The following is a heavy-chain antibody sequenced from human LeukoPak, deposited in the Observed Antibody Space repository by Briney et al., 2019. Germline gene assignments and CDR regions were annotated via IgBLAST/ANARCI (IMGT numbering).Heavy chain of an antibody. J-gene: IGHJ4*02. CDR3: ARDFSGSLSMTAVTTSFDF. Sequence: GASVKVSCKASGYTFSSYGISWVRQAPGQGLEWMGWISAYNGNTDYARRLQGRATMTTDTSTSTAFLELRSLRSDDTAVYYCARDFSGSLSMTAVTTSFDFWGQGTVITVSS. V-gene: IGHV1-18*01. CDR1: GYTFSSYG. CDR2: ISAYNGNT. D-gene: IGHD4-17*01.